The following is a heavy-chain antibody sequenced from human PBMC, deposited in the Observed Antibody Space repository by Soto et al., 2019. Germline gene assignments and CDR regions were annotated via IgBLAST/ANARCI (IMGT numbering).Heavy chain of an antibody. J-gene: IGHJ4*02. CDR3: ASRLFGESFFDY. V-gene: IGHV3-48*03. CDR1: GFTFSSYE. D-gene: IGHD3-10*01. CDR2: ISSSGSTI. Sequence: GGSLRLSCAASGFTFSSYEMNWVRQALGKGLEWVSYISSSGSTIYYADSVKGRFTISRDNAKNSLYLQMNSLRAEDTAVYYCASRLFGESFFDYWGQGTLVTVSS.